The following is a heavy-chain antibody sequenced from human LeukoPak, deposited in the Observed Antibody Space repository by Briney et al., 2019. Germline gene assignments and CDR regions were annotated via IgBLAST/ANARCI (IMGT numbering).Heavy chain of an antibody. CDR3: TSDEAEDTSY. D-gene: IGHD1-26*01. CDR2: IRSKAYGGTT. J-gene: IGHJ4*02. V-gene: IGHV3-49*04. Sequence: SGGSLRLSCTASGITFGDYAMNWVRQAPGKGLEWVGFIRSKAYGGTTEYAASVKGRFTISRDDSKSIAYLQMNSLKTEDTAVYYCTSDEAEDTSYWGQGTLVTVSS. CDR1: GITFGDYA.